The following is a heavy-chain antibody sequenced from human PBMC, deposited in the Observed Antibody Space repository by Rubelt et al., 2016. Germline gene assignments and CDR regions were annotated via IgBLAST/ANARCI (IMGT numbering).Heavy chain of an antibody. CDR2: IYSGGST. CDR3: ARETTIWFGEIGGQGYFDL. J-gene: IGHJ2*01. D-gene: IGHD3-10*01. V-gene: IGHV3-53*04. CDR1: GFTVSSNY. Sequence: GGSLRLSCAASGFTVSSNYMSWVRQAPGKGLEWVSVIYSGGSTYYADSVKGRFTISRHNSKNTLYLQMNSLRAEDTAVYYCARETTIWFGEIGGQGYFDLWGRGTLVTVSS.